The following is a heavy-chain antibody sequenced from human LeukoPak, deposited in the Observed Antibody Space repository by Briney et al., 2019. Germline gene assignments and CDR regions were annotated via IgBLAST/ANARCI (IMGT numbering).Heavy chain of an antibody. CDR2: ISYDGSNK. CDR3: AKEAPAYYDILTGPSLDY. D-gene: IGHD3-9*01. V-gene: IGHV3-30*18. CDR1: GFTFSSYG. J-gene: IGHJ4*02. Sequence: GRSLRLSCAASGFTFSSYGMHWVRQAPGKGLEWVAAISYDGSNKYYADSVKGRFTISRDNSKNTLYLQMNSLRAEDTAVYYCAKEAPAYYDILTGPSLDYWGQGTLVTVSS.